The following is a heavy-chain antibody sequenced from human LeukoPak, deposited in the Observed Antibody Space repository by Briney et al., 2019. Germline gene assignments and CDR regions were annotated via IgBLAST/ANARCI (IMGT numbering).Heavy chain of an antibody. CDR3: AKDGGWVAQGLFDY. CDR1: GFTFSSYG. J-gene: IGHJ4*02. CDR2: IWYDGSNK. V-gene: IGHV3-33*06. Sequence: GGSLRLSCAASGFTFSSYGMHWVRQAPGKGLEWVAVIWYDGSNKYYSDSVKGRLTISRDNSKNTLYLQMNSLRAEDTAVYYCAKDGGWVAQGLFDYWGQGTLVTVSS. D-gene: IGHD2-15*01.